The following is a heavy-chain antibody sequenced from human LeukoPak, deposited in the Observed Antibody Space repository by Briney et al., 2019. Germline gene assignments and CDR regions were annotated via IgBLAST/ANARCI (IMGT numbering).Heavy chain of an antibody. CDR2: ISYDGSNK. CDR1: GFTFSSYG. CDR3: AKDSGEALGYFDY. J-gene: IGHJ4*02. Sequence: PGGSLRLSCAASGFTFSSYGMHWVRQAPGKGLEWVAVISYDGSNKYYADSVKGRFTISRDNSKNTLYLQMNSLRAEDAAVYYCAKDSGEALGYFDYWGQGTLVTVSS. V-gene: IGHV3-30*18. D-gene: IGHD4-17*01.